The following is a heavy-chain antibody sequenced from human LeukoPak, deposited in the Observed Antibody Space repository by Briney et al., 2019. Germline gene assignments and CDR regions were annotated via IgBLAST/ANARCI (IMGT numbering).Heavy chain of an antibody. D-gene: IGHD3-16*01. CDR1: GGSVSSGSYY. CDR2: IYYSGST. Sequence: PSETLSLTCTVSGGSVSSGSYYWSWIRQHPGKGLEWIGYIYYSGSTNYNPSLKSRVTISVDTSKNQFSLKLSSVTAADTAVYYCAVMSEWAYYFDYWGQGTLVTVSS. V-gene: IGHV4-61*01. CDR3: AVMSEWAYYFDY. J-gene: IGHJ4*02.